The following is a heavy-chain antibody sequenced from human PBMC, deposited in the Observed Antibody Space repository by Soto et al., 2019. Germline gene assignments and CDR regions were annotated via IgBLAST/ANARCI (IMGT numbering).Heavy chain of an antibody. J-gene: IGHJ4*02. V-gene: IGHV1-2*02. CDR1: GYTFTGYY. CDR3: ARADDYSNYDRYFDY. Sequence: GASVKVSCKASGYTFTGYYMHWVRQAPGQGLEWMGWINPNSGGTNYAQKFQGRVTMTRDTSTSTAYMELSRLRSDDTAVYYCARADDYSNYDRYFDYWGQGTLVTVSS. D-gene: IGHD4-4*01. CDR2: INPNSGGT.